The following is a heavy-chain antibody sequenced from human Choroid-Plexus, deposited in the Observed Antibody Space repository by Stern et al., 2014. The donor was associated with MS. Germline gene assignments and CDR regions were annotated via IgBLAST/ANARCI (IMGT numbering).Heavy chain of an antibody. J-gene: IGHJ5*02. V-gene: IGHV3-30*18. CDR2: VADDGSNK. CDR1: GFTFGSCA. D-gene: IGHD2/OR15-2a*01. CDR3: AKDRQYLTYFFDH. Sequence: EQLVESGGGVVQPGRPLRLSCVASGFTFGSCAIHWVRQAPGKGLEWVAGVADDGSNKYYAGSGKGRFTISRDNSQNTLYMQMSSLRPEDTAVYYCAKDRQYLTYFFDHWGQGSLVTVSS.